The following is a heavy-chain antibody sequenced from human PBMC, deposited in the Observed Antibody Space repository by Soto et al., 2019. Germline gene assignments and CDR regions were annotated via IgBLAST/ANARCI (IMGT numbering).Heavy chain of an antibody. CDR2: IIPIFGTA. V-gene: IGHV1-69*01. D-gene: IGHD4-17*01. Sequence: QVQLVQSAAEVKKPGSSVRVSCKASGGTFNSYAISWVRQAPGQGLEWMGGIIPIFGTANLAQKFRGRITITADESTNSAHMELTSLRPDDTAVYYCAGDTTVTRVGWYFVLWGRGTLVTVSS. CDR3: AGDTTVTRVGWYFVL. J-gene: IGHJ2*01. CDR1: GGTFNSYA.